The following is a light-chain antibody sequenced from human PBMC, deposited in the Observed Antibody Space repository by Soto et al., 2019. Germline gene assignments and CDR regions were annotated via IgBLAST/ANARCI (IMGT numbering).Light chain of an antibody. CDR2: LGS. CDR3: MQALQTPRT. Sequence: DIVMTQSPLSLPVTPGGPASISCRASQSLLHSNGYNYLDWYLQKPGQSPQLLIYLGSNRASGAPDRFSGRGSGTDFTLKISRVEAEDVGVYYCMQALQTPRTLGQGTKVDIK. V-gene: IGKV2-28*01. J-gene: IGKJ1*01. CDR1: QSLLHSNGYNY.